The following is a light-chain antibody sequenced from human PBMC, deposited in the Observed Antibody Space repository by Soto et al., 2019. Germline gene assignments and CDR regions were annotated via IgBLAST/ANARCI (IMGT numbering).Light chain of an antibody. Sequence: QSVLTQPPSVSGAPGQSVTISCTRSSSNIGAGSDVHWYQHLPGTAPKLLIYGNNKRPSGVPDRFSGSKSGTSASLAITGLQADDEADYYCQSHDSSLNSWVFGGGTKLTVL. CDR2: GNN. J-gene: IGLJ3*02. CDR1: SSNIGAGSD. V-gene: IGLV1-40*01. CDR3: QSHDSSLNSWV.